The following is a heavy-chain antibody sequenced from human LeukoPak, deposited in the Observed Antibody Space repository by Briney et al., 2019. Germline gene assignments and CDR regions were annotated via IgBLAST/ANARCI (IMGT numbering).Heavy chain of an antibody. D-gene: IGHD3-10*01. CDR2: IFYSGIT. CDR1: GDSITSYF. CDR3: ARGLTYYYGSGSYYIGDAFDI. V-gene: IGHV4-59*08. J-gene: IGHJ3*02. Sequence: SETLSLTCTVSGDSITSYFWSWIRQPPGKGLEWVGYIFYSGITNYNPSLKSRVTISVDTSKNQFSLKLSSVTAADTAVYYCARGLTYYYGSGSYYIGDAFDIWGQGTMVTVSS.